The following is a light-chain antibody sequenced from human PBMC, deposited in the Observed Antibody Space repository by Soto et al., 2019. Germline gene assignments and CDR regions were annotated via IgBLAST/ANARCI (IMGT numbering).Light chain of an antibody. J-gene: IGKJ1*01. V-gene: IGKV3-20*01. CDR1: QRVSSN. CDR2: DAS. Sequence: EVVLTQSPGTLSLSPGERATLSCRASQRVSSNLAWYRQKPGQAPRLLIYDASSRATGIPDRFSGSGSGTDFTLTISRLEPEDFAVYYCQQYGSSPWTFGQGTKVDIK. CDR3: QQYGSSPWT.